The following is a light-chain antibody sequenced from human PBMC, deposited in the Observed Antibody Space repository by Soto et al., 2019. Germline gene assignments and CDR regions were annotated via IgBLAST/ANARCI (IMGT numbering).Light chain of an antibody. J-gene: IGLJ2*01. V-gene: IGLV2-14*01. Sequence: QSVLTQPASVSGSPGQSITISCTGTSSDVGGYNYVSWYQQHLGKAPKLMIYDVSNRPSGVSNRFSGSKSGNTASLTISGLQAEDEAEYYCSSYTSSSTLVVFGGGTKLTVL. CDR1: SSDVGGYNY. CDR3: SSYTSSSTLVV. CDR2: DVS.